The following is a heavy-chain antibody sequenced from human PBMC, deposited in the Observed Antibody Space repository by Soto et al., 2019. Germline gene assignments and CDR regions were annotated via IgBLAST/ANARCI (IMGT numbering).Heavy chain of an antibody. Sequence: QVQLQESGPGLVKPSGTLSLTCAVSGGSISSSNWWSWVRQPPGKGPEWIGEIYHSGSTNYNPSLKSRVTIPVDKSKNQLSLKLSSVTAEDTAVDYCARAAMGGSSWPFDYWGQGTLGTVSS. CDR3: ARAAMGGSSWPFDY. D-gene: IGHD6-13*01. CDR2: IYHSGST. V-gene: IGHV4-4*02. CDR1: GGSISSSNW. J-gene: IGHJ4*02.